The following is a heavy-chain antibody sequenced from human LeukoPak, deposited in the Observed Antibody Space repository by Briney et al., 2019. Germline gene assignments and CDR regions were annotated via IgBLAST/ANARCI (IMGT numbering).Heavy chain of an antibody. CDR3: ARQTGAGLFILP. D-gene: IGHD3-3*01. V-gene: IGHV4-39*01. Sequence: SETLSLTCTVSGGSVSSSSYYWGWIRQPPGKGLEWIGSIYYSGNTYYNPSLKSRVTISVDTSKNQFSLILTSVTAADTAVYYCARQTGAGLFILPGGQGTLVTVSS. J-gene: IGHJ4*02. CDR1: GGSVSSSSYY. CDR2: IYYSGNT.